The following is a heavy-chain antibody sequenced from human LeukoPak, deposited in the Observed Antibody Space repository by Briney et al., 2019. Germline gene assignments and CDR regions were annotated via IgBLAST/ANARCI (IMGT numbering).Heavy chain of an antibody. J-gene: IGHJ4*02. CDR3: ARGDYYGSGSYNY. D-gene: IGHD3-10*01. V-gene: IGHV4-61*02. Sequence: SETLSLTCTVSGGSISSGTYYWSWIRQPAGKGLEWIGRIFTTGSTNYNPSLKSRVTISVDTSKNQFSLKLSSVTAADTAVYYCARGDYYGSGSYNYWGQGTLVTVSS. CDR1: GGSISSGTYY. CDR2: IFTTGST.